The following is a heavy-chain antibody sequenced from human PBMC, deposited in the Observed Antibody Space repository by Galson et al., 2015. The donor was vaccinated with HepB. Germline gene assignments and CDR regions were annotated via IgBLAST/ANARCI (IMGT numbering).Heavy chain of an antibody. J-gene: IGHJ6*02. CDR1: GGSFSGYY. V-gene: IGHV4-34*01. Sequence: TLSLTCAVYGGSFSGYYWSWIRQPPGKGLEWIGETNHSGSTNYNPSLKSRVTISVDTSKNQFSLKLSSVTAADTAVYYCARGRYYYGSGSYYNRLAGYYGMDVWGQGTTVTVSS. CDR3: ARGRYYYGSGSYYNRLAGYYGMDV. CDR2: TNHSGST. D-gene: IGHD3-10*01.